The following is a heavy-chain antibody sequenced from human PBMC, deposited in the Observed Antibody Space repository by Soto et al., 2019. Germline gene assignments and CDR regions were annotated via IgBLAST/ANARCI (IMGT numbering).Heavy chain of an antibody. V-gene: IGHV3-66*01. CDR3: ARVVYDSGGTTFDS. CDR1: GFSVRNNY. J-gene: IGHJ4*01. D-gene: IGHD3-22*01. Sequence: EVQLVESGGDLVQPGGSLRLSCAASGFSVRNNYMSWVRRAPGKGLEWVSFISGSIGAYYADSVKGRFTISRDSSNNTLYLQMNSLRVEDTAVYYCARVVYDSGGTTFDSWGQGTLVTVSS. CDR2: ISGSIGA.